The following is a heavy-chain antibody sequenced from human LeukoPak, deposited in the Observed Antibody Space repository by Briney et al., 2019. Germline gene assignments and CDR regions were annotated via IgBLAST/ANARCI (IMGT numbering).Heavy chain of an antibody. CDR1: GYTFTGYY. V-gene: IGHV1-2*02. D-gene: IGHD5-12*01. J-gene: IGHJ5*02. CDR2: INPNSGGT. CDR3: TREYGYSESKGTLAHNWFDP. Sequence: ASVKVSCKASGYTFTGYYMHWVRQAPGQGLEWMGWINPNSGGTNYAQKFQGRVTMTRDTSISTAYMELSRLRSDDTAVYYCTREYGYSESKGTLAHNWFDPWGQGTLVTVSS.